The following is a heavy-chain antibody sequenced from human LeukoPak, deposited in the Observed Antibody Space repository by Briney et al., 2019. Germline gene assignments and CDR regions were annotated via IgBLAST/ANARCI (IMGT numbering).Heavy chain of an antibody. CDR3: ARDIGITMVRGVITRFDP. Sequence: PSETLSLTCAVYGGSFSGYYWSWTRQPPGKGLEWIGEINHSGSTNYNPSLKSRVTISVDTSKNQFSLKLSPVTAADTAVYYCARDIGITMVRGVITRFDPWGQGTLVTVSS. D-gene: IGHD3-10*01. CDR1: GGSFSGYY. J-gene: IGHJ5*02. V-gene: IGHV4-34*01. CDR2: INHSGST.